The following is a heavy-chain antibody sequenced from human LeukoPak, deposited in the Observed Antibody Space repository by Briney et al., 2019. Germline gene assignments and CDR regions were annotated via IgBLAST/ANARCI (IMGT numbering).Heavy chain of an antibody. V-gene: IGHV3-23*01. J-gene: IGHJ4*02. CDR1: GFTFSSYA. D-gene: IGHD4-17*01. CDR3: AKHRANYGDSCLDDY. Sequence: GGTLRLSWASAGFTFSSYAMSWTRQAPGNELEGVSVISGSGGNTYYADYVKGRFTTSRDNSKNTLYLQMNSLRAEDTAVYYCAKHRANYGDSCLDDYWGQGTLVTVSS. CDR2: ISGSGGNT.